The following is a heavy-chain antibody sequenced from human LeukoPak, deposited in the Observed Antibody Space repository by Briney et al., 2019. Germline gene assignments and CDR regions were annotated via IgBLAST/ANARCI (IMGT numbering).Heavy chain of an antibody. CDR1: GGTFSSYA. CDR3: ARDAPYSNYQTIDY. V-gene: IGHV1-2*02. CDR2: INPNSGGT. D-gene: IGHD4-11*01. Sequence: ASVKVSCKASGGTFSSYAISWVRQAPGQGLEWMGWINPNSGGTNYAQKFQGRVTMTRDTSISTAYMELSRLRSDDTAVYYCARDAPYSNYQTIDYWGQGTLVTVSS. J-gene: IGHJ4*02.